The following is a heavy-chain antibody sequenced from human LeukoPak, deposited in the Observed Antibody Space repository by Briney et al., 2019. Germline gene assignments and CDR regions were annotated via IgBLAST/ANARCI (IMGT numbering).Heavy chain of an antibody. D-gene: IGHD3-10*01. J-gene: IGHJ4*02. CDR3: ARGKGTEGYLWFGELYLG. CDR2: MNPNSGNT. CDR1: GYTFTSYD. Sequence: EASVKVSCKASGYTFTSYDINWVRQATGQGLEWMGWMNPNSGNTGYAQKFQGRVTMTRNTSISTAYMELSSLRSEDTAVYYCARGKGTEGYLWFGELYLGWGQGTLVTVSS. V-gene: IGHV1-8*01.